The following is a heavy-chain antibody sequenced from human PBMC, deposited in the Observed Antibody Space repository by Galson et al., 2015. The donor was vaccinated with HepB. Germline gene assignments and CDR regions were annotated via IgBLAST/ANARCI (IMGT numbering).Heavy chain of an antibody. CDR3: ARDNKDYCSSTSCYTTEYFQH. CDR2: ISSSSSYI. D-gene: IGHD2-2*02. Sequence: SLRLSCAASGFTFSSYSMNWVRQAPGKGLEWVSSISSSSSYIYYADSVKGRFTISRDNAKNSLYLQMNSLRAEDTAVYYCARDNKDYCSSTSCYTTEYFQHWGQGTLVTVSS. J-gene: IGHJ1*01. CDR1: GFTFSSYS. V-gene: IGHV3-21*01.